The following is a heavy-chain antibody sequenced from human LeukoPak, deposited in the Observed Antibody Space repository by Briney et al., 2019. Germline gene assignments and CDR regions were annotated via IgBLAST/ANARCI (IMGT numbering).Heavy chain of an antibody. D-gene: IGHD1-14*01. CDR3: ARGGNLEN. CDR1: GITLSNYG. J-gene: IGHJ4*02. V-gene: IGHV3-7*01. Sequence: GGSLRLSCVVSGITLSNYGMSWVRQAPGKGLEWVANINEDGGERHYVDSVKGRFTISRDNAKNSLYLQMNSLRAEDTAVYYCARGGNLENWGGGTLVTVSS. CDR2: INEDGGER.